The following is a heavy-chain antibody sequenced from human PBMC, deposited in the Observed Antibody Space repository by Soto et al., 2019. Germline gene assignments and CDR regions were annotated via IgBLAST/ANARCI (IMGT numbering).Heavy chain of an antibody. J-gene: IGHJ4*02. Sequence: QVQLVESGGGVVQPGRSLSLACAASGFTFSSYGMHWVRQAPGKGLEWGAVIWYDGSNKYYADSVKGGFTISGDNSKNTLYLQKNSLRAEDTAVYYCAGGRYELSPALSEPLDYWGQGTLVTVSS. CDR1: GFTFSSYG. CDR2: IWYDGSNK. CDR3: AGGRYELSPALSEPLDY. V-gene: IGHV3-33*01. D-gene: IGHD2-2*01.